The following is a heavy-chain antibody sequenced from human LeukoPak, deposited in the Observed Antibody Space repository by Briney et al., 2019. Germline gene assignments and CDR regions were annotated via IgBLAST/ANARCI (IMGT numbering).Heavy chain of an antibody. D-gene: IGHD6-13*01. CDR2: IYPGDSDT. CDR1: GYSFTNYW. CDR3: ARPQDSSSWMAFDI. V-gene: IGHV5-51*01. J-gene: IGHJ3*02. Sequence: GESLKISCKGSGYSFTNYWIGWVRQMPGKGLEWMGIIYPGDSDTRYSPSFQGQVTISADKSISTAYLQWSSLKASDTAMYYCARPQDSSSWMAFDIWGQGTMATVSS.